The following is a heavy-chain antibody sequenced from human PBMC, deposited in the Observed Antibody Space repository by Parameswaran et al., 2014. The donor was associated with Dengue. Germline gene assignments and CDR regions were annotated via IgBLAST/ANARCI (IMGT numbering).Heavy chain of an antibody. CDR2: IYYNGIT. V-gene: IGHV4-31*02. J-gene: IGHJ3*02. Sequence: RWIRQPPGKGLEWIGYIYYNGITDYNPSLKSRVTISVDTSKNQFSLKLSSVTAADTAVYYCARDGYNGQDAFDIWGQGTMVTVSS. D-gene: IGHD5-24*01. CDR3: ARDGYNGQDAFDI.